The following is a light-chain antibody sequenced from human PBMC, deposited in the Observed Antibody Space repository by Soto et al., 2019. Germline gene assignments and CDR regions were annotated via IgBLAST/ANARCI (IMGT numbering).Light chain of an antibody. CDR1: SSDVGSYNL. V-gene: IGLV2-23*03. CDR3: CSYAGSFIFV. CDR2: EGT. Sequence: QSVLTQPASVSGSPGQSITISCTGTSSDVGSYNLVSWYQQYPGEAPKLLIYEGTKRPSGVSDRFSGSNSGNTASLTISGLQAEDEADYYCCSYAGSFIFVFGTGTKLTVL. J-gene: IGLJ1*01.